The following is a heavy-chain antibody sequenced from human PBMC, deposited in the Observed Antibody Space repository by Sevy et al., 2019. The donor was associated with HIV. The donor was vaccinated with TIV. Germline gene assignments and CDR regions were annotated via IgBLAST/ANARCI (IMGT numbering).Heavy chain of an antibody. J-gene: IGHJ4*02. CDR3: ARGGILAVAAFDY. Sequence: GEPLKISCAASGFTFSSYSMNWVRQAPGKGLEWVSSISSSSSYIYYADSVKGRFTISRDNAKNSLYLQMNSLRAEDTAVYYCARGGILAVAAFDYWGQGTLVTVSS. V-gene: IGHV3-21*01. CDR2: ISSSSSYI. CDR1: GFTFSSYS. D-gene: IGHD6-19*01.